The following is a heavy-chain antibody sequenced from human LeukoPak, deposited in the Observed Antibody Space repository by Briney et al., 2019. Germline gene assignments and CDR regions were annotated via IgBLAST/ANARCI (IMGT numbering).Heavy chain of an antibody. J-gene: IGHJ5*02. CDR2: ISTSSNSI. D-gene: IGHD4-11*01. CDR3: ARVGGGLHTNYPFWFDP. CDR1: GFTFSSYA. Sequence: PGGSLRLSCAASGFTFSSYAMSWVRQALGKGLEWVSSISTSSNSIYYADSVKGRFTISRDNAKNSLYLQMNSLRAEDTAVYYCARVGGGLHTNYPFWFDPWGQGTLVTVSS. V-gene: IGHV3-21*01.